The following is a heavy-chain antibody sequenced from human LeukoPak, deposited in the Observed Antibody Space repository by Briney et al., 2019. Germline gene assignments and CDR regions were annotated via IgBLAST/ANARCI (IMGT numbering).Heavy chain of an antibody. Sequence: TGGSLRLSCAASGFTFSIYGMHWVRQAPGKGLGWVAFIRYDGSNKYYADSVKGRFTISRDNSKNTLYLQMNSLRAEDTAVYYCAKGRHLEWLPPFDYWGQGTLVTVSS. CDR1: GFTFSIYG. CDR3: AKGRHLEWLPPFDY. J-gene: IGHJ4*02. D-gene: IGHD3-3*01. V-gene: IGHV3-30*02. CDR2: IRYDGSNK.